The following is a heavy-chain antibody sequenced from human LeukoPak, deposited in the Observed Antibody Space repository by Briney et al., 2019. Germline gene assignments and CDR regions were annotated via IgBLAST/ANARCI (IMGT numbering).Heavy chain of an antibody. CDR2: IYYSGST. Sequence: SETLSLTCTVSGGSISSYYWSWIRQPPGKGLECIGYIYYSGSTNYNPSLKSRVTISVDTSKNQFSLKLSSVTAADTAVYYCARGVQGATPYWFFDLWGRGTLVTVSS. D-gene: IGHD1-26*01. J-gene: IGHJ2*01. V-gene: IGHV4-59*01. CDR1: GGSISSYY. CDR3: ARGVQGATPYWFFDL.